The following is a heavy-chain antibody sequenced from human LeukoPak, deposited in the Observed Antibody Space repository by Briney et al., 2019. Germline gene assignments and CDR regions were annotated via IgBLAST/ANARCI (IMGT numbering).Heavy chain of an antibody. Sequence: SETLSLTCSVSGSSITGFHWGWIRQPPGKGLEWIGYIQASGTTKHNPSLKSRVTISIDTSKAQFSLNVNSVSAAGTAIYYCARLDSCGADSCIDSWGQGNLVIVSS. D-gene: IGHD2-21*01. CDR3: ARLDSCGADSCIDS. V-gene: IGHV4-59*01. CDR2: IQASGTT. CDR1: GSSITGFH. J-gene: IGHJ4*02.